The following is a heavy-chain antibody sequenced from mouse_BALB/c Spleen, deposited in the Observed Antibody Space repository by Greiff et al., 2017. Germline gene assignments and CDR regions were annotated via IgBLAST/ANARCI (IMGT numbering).Heavy chain of an antibody. CDR1: GFTFSNYW. D-gene: IGHD2-1*01. Sequence: EVKLMESGGGLVQPGGSMKLSCVASGFTFSNYWMNWVRQSPEKGLEWVAEIRLKSNNYATHYAESVKGRFTISRDDSKSSVYLQMNNLRAEDTGIYYCTSSTIQRGFAYWGQGTLVTVSA. V-gene: IGHV6-6*02. CDR3: TSSTIQRGFAY. CDR2: IRLKSNNYAT. J-gene: IGHJ3*01.